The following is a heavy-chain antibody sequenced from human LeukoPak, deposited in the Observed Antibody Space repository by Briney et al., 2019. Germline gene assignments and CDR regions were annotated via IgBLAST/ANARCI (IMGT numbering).Heavy chain of an antibody. Sequence: GGSLRLSCAASGFTFSNYGMHWVRQAPGKGLEWVAFIRYDGSNKYYADSVKGRFTISRDNSKNTLYLQMNSLRAEDTAVYYCAKDAGGYCTNGVCPHFDYWGQGTLVTVSS. CDR2: IRYDGSNK. J-gene: IGHJ4*02. CDR1: GFTFSNYG. CDR3: AKDAGGYCTNGVCPHFDY. D-gene: IGHD2-8*01. V-gene: IGHV3-30*02.